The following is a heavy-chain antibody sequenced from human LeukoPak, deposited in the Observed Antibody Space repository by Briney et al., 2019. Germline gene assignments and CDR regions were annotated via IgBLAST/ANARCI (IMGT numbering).Heavy chain of an antibody. CDR2: ICHTGNT. J-gene: IGHJ4*02. Sequence: SETLSLTCSVSGYSISSGYYYWGWIRQTPRKGLEWIASICHTGNTYYKPSLRSRVSLSSDTSTNQFSLKLSSVTAADTAIYYCARVFDCSACSTRNFYFDYWGQGILVTVSS. CDR1: GYSISSGYYY. CDR3: ARVFDCSACSTRNFYFDY. D-gene: IGHD2-15*01. V-gene: IGHV4-38-2*02.